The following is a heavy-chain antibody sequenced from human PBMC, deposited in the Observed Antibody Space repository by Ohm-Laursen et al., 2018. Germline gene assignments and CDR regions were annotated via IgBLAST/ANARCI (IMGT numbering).Heavy chain of an antibody. D-gene: IGHD1-14*01. CDR3: ARVPRTGVQPGGY. CDR1: GYTFTSYY. J-gene: IGHJ4*02. Sequence: GSSVKVSCKTSGYTFTSYYMHWVRQAPGQGLEWMGIINPSGGSTSYAQKFQGRVTMTTDTSTSTAYMELRSLRSDDTAVYYCARVPRTGVQPGGYWGQGTLVTVSS. V-gene: IGHV1-46*01. CDR2: INPSGGST.